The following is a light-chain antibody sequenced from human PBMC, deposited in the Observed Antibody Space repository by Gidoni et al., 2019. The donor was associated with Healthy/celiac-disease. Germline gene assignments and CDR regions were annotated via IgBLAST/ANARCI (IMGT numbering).Light chain of an antibody. Sequence: QSVLYSSNNKNYLAWYQQKPGQPPKLLIYWASTRESGVPDRFSGSGSGTDVTLTISSLQAEDVAVYYCQQYYSTPRTFGQGTKVEIK. CDR3: QQYYSTPRT. CDR2: WAS. CDR1: QSVLYSSNNKNY. V-gene: IGKV4-1*01. J-gene: IGKJ1*01.